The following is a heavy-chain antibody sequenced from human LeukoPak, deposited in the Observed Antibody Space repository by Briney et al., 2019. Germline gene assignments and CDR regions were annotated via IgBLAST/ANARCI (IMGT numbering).Heavy chain of an antibody. J-gene: IGHJ4*02. CDR1: GGSISSGDKY. Sequence: SQTLSLTCNVSGGSISSGDKYWSWIRQPPGKGQEWIGYIYYSGSTYYNPSLKSRLTISVDTSENQFPLHLTSVTAADTAVYFCARVTRWAGLDFWGQGTLVTVSS. CDR3: ARVTRWAGLDF. D-gene: IGHD2-21*02. CDR2: IYYSGST. V-gene: IGHV4-30-4*01.